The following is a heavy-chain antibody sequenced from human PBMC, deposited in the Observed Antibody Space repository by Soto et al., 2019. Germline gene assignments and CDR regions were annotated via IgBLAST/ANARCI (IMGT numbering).Heavy chain of an antibody. CDR2: LSGSGGST. J-gene: IGHJ3*02. CDR3: AKPAIAVAGRWSAAFDI. D-gene: IGHD6-19*01. V-gene: IGHV3-23*01. Sequence: EVQLLESGGGLVQPGESLRLSCAASGFSFSNYAMSWVRQAPGKGLEWVSALSGSGGSTYYADSVKGRFTISRDNSKNTLSLQMNSLRAEDTALYYCAKPAIAVAGRWSAAFDIWGQGTMVTVSS. CDR1: GFSFSNYA.